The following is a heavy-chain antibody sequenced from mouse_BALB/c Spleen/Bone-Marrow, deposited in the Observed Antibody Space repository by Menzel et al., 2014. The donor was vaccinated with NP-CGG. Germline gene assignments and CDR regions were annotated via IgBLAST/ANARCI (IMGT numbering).Heavy chain of an antibody. V-gene: IGHV5-17*02. D-gene: IGHD4-1*01. CDR2: ISIGSSTI. Sequence: EVKLMESGGGLVQPGGSRKLSCAASGFTFSSFGMHWVRRAPERGLEWVAYISIGSSTIYYADTVKGRFTISRDNPKNTLFLQMTSLRSEDTAMYYCARSWEYFDVWGAGTTVTVSS. CDR1: GFTFSSFG. J-gene: IGHJ1*01. CDR3: ARSWEYFDV.